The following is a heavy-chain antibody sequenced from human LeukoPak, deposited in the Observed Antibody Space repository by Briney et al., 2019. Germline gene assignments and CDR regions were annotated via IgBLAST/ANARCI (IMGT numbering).Heavy chain of an antibody. Sequence: GGSLRLSCAASGFTVSSNYMSWVRQAPGKGLEWVSVIYSGGSTYYADSVKGRFTISRDNAKNSLYLQMNSLRVEDTALYYCAKDNDGYNGGFDYWGQGTLVTVSS. D-gene: IGHD5-24*01. CDR3: AKDNDGYNGGFDY. J-gene: IGHJ4*02. CDR1: GFTVSSNY. CDR2: IYSGGST. V-gene: IGHV3-53*05.